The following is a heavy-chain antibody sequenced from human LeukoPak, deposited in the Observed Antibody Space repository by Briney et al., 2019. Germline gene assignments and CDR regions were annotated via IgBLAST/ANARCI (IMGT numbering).Heavy chain of an antibody. CDR1: GFTFSSYG. V-gene: IGHV3-33*01. D-gene: IGHD2-2*01. CDR2: IWYDGSNK. Sequence: GGSLRLSCAASGFTFSSYGMHWVRQAPGKGLEGVAVIWYDGSNKYYADSVKGRFTISRDNSKNTLYLQMNSLRAEDTAVYYCARDLEYCSSTSCYVRGFDYWGQGTLVTVSS. CDR3: ARDLEYCSSTSCYVRGFDY. J-gene: IGHJ4*02.